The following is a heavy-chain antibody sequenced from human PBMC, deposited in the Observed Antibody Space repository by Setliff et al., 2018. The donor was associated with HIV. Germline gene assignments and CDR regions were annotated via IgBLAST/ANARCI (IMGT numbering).Heavy chain of an antibody. CDR2: ITPSGAT. Sequence: KSSETLSLTCAVYGGSVSGHYWGWFRQPPGKGLEWIGEITPSGATNYLPSLKSRVTMSLDTSKNQFSLKMTSVTAADTALYYCSNWNTTIDEDAWGQGTLVTVSS. J-gene: IGHJ5*02. V-gene: IGHV4-34*01. CDR1: GGSVSGHY. D-gene: IGHD5-18*01. CDR3: SNWNTTIDEDA.